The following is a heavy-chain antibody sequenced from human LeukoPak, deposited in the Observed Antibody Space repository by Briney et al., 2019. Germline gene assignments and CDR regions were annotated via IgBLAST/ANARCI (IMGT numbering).Heavy chain of an antibody. Sequence: GGSLRLSCAASGFTFSSYGMHWVRQAPGKGLEWVSGISWNSGSIGYTDSVKGRFTISRDNAKNSLYLQMNSLRAEDTALYYCAKDGPSGGDSFYGMDVWGQGTTVTVSS. CDR3: AKDGPSGGDSFYGMDV. V-gene: IGHV3-9*01. D-gene: IGHD2-21*02. CDR1: GFTFSSYG. CDR2: ISWNSGSI. J-gene: IGHJ6*02.